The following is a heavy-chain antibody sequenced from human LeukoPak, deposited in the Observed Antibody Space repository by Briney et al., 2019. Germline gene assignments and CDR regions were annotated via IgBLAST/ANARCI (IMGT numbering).Heavy chain of an antibody. Sequence: GRSLRLSCAASGFTFSSYAMHWVRQAPGKGLEWVAVISYDGSNKYYADSVKGRFTISRDNSKNTLYLQMNSLRAEDTAVYYCARQYISGQWYFDYWGQGTLVTVSS. CDR3: ARQYISGQWYFDY. CDR1: GFTFSSYA. J-gene: IGHJ4*02. CDR2: ISYDGSNK. D-gene: IGHD5-18*01. V-gene: IGHV3-30*04.